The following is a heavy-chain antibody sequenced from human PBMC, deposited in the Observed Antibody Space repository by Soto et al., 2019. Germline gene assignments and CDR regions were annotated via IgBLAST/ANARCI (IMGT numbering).Heavy chain of an antibody. CDR3: ARGLVILAMSKFVSRGSYFDY. CDR2: IYNSGST. V-gene: IGHV4-61*01. D-gene: IGHD5-12*01. J-gene: IGHJ4*02. Sequence: QVQLQESGPGLVKPSETLSLTCTVSGGSVSSGSYYWSWIRQPPGKELEWIGSIYNSGSTNYNPSLKSRVTRAVDTSKSQLSLQLTSVTAADTAVYHCARGLVILAMSKFVSRGSYFDYWGPGNLVTVYS. CDR1: GGSVSSGSYY.